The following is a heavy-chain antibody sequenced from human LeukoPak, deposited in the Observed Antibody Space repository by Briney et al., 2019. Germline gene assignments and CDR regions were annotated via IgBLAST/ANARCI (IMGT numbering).Heavy chain of an antibody. CDR2: XXXXESNT. Sequence: GXTXXSYGXXWVRQAPGKGLEWVXXXXXXESNTSYAASLKRRFPISTHNSKNTLYLQMNSLRAEHTAVYYCAKDRVLLWFGELSLLDAFDYWGQGTLVTVSS. CDR3: AKDRVLLWFGELSLLDAFDY. V-gene: IGHV3-30*18. D-gene: IGHD3-10*01. J-gene: IGHJ4*02. CDR1: GXTXXSYG.